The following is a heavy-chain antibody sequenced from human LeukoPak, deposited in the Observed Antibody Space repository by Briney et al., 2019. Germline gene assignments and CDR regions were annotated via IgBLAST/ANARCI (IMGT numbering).Heavy chain of an antibody. Sequence: AGGSLRLSCVASGFTFSRYAMSWVRQPPGKGLEWVSGITGSGQGTYYADSVKGRFTISRDNSKNTVYLEMKSLRAEDTAVYFCAKDPYSSSTFDWFDPWGQGTQVTVSS. V-gene: IGHV3-23*01. CDR2: ITGSGQGT. CDR1: GFTFSRYA. D-gene: IGHD6-6*01. CDR3: AKDPYSSSTFDWFDP. J-gene: IGHJ5*02.